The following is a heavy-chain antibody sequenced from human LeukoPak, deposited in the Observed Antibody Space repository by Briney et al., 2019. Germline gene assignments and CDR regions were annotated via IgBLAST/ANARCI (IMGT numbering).Heavy chain of an antibody. CDR3: VRDNCTGTRCHHFDY. V-gene: IGHV3-7*01. CDR2: IKEDGSEK. Sequence: TGGSLRLSCAASAFTFTNYWMSWVRQAPGKGLEWVANIKEDGSEKYYVDSVKGRFTISRDNAKNSLYLQMNSLRAEDTAVYYCVRDNCTGTRCHHFDYWGQGTLVTVSS. CDR1: AFTFTNYW. J-gene: IGHJ4*02. D-gene: IGHD2-2*01.